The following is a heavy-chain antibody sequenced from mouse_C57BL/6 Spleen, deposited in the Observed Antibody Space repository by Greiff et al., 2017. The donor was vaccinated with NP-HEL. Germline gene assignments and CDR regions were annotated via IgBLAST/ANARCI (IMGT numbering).Heavy chain of an antibody. CDR1: GYTFTSYW. CDR2: IDPSDSET. Sequence: QVQLQQPGAELVRPGSSVKLSCKASGYTFTSYWMHWVKQRPIQGLEWIGNIDPSDSETHYNQKFKDKATLTVDKSSSTAYMQLSSLTSEDSAVYYCARSGGCGDVRSMDYWGQGTSVTVSS. J-gene: IGHJ4*01. D-gene: IGHD1-1*02. V-gene: IGHV1-52*01. CDR3: ARSGGCGDVRSMDY.